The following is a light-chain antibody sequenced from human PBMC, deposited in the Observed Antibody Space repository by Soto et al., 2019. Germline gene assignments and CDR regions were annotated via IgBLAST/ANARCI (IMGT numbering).Light chain of an antibody. CDR1: NSDVGGYNF. J-gene: IGLJ1*01. CDR3: SSYTSSSIPYV. V-gene: IGLV2-14*01. Sequence: QSALTQPASVSGSPGQSITISCTGTNSDVGGYNFVSWYQQHLGKAPKLMIYDVSNRPSGVSNRFSGSKSGNTASLNISGLQAEDEADYYCSSYTSSSIPYVFGIGTKVTVL. CDR2: DVS.